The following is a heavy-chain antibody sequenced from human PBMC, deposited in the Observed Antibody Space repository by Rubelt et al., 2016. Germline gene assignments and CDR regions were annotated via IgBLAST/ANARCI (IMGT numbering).Heavy chain of an antibody. D-gene: IGHD2-21*01. CDR3: AKDVVNAMDG. V-gene: IGHV1-2*02. CDR1: GYIFTDSY. J-gene: IGHJ6*02. Sequence: QVQIVQSGAEVKKPGASVKVSCKASGYIFTDSYMHWVRQAPGQGLEWMAWITPQGETNSAPKFQDRVILTRDTSSRTVFRERNNLMFDDTAGYYGAKDVVNAMDGWGQGTTVIVSS. CDR2: ITPQGET.